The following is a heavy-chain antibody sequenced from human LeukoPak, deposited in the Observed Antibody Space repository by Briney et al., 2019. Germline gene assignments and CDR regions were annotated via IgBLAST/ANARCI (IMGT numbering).Heavy chain of an antibody. Sequence: SETLSLTCTVSGYSISSGYYWGWIRQPPGKGLEWIGSIYHSGSTYYNPSLKSRVTISVDTSKNQFSLKLSSVTAADTAVYYCARLGGYSGYDDYWGQGTLVTVSS. CDR2: IYHSGST. D-gene: IGHD5-12*01. V-gene: IGHV4-38-2*02. J-gene: IGHJ4*02. CDR1: GYSISSGYY. CDR3: ARLGGYSGYDDY.